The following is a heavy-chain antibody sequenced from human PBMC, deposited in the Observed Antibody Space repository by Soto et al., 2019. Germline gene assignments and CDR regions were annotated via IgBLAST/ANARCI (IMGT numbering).Heavy chain of an antibody. CDR1: GYTFTKYA. V-gene: IGHV1-3*01. J-gene: IGHJ4*02. D-gene: IGHD3-16*01. CDR3: ANALGLSYFEY. Sequence: GTSVKVSCKASGYTFTKYAIHSARQATGQRLEWMGWINAGNGNTKYSQKFQGRVTITRDTSASTAYMELSSLRSEDTAVYYCANALGLSYFEYWGQGTLVPGSS. CDR2: INAGNGNT.